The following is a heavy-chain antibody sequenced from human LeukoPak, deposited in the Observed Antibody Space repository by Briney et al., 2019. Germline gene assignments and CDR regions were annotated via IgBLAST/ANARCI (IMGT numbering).Heavy chain of an antibody. J-gene: IGHJ4*02. CDR3: ARENAPDYYDSSGFAPYFDY. D-gene: IGHD3-22*01. CDR2: ISYSGNT. V-gene: IGHV4-61*01. Sequence: SETLSLTCTVSGASVSSDTYYWSWIRQPPGKGLEWIGYISYSGNTNYNPSLKSRVTISVDTSKNQFSLKLSSVTAADTAVYYCARENAPDYYDSSGFAPYFDYWGQGTLVTVSS. CDR1: GASVSSDTYY.